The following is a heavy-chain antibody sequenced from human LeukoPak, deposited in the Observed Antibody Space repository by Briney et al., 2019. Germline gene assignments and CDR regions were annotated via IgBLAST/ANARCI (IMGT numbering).Heavy chain of an antibody. CDR1: GDSITDTTSY. J-gene: IGHJ5*02. V-gene: IGHV4-39*07. Sequence: PSETLSLTCTVSGDSITDTTSYWGWIRLPRGRGLEWIGKIYYDGSTNSNPSLRSRLNMSVDTSKNQFSLRRASVTAAETAVDFGAKGGGSGWGTYRWGFDPWGKGTLVTVSS. CDR3: AKGGGSGWGTYRWGFDP. CDR2: IYYDGST. D-gene: IGHD3-16*02.